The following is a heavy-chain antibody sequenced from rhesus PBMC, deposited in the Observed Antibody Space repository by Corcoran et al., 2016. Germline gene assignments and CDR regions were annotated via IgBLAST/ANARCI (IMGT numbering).Heavy chain of an antibody. Sequence: QVQLQESGPGLVKPSETLSLTCAVSGGSISSGYYYWSWIRQPPGKGLEWIWYITYSGITSYNPSLKSRVTIARDTSKNQFSLKLGSVTAADTAVYYCAPRGGGGYSGYRVHDYWGQGVLVTVSS. D-gene: IGHD5-42*01. CDR3: APRGGGGYSGYRVHDY. J-gene: IGHJ4*01. CDR2: ITYSGIT. CDR1: GGSISSGYYY. V-gene: IGHV4-122*02.